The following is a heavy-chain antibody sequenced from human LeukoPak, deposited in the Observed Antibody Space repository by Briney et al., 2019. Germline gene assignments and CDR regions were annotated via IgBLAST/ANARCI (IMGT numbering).Heavy chain of an antibody. CDR3: AKNGGPHGMDV. J-gene: IGHJ6*02. Sequence: GGSLRLSCAGSGVTFSSYDMSWVRQAPGKGLEWVSYISGSGASIYYADSVKGRFTISRDNAKNSLYLQMNYLRVEDTAVYYCAKNGGPHGMDVWGQGTTVTVSS. CDR1: GVTFSSYD. CDR2: ISGSGASI. V-gene: IGHV3-48*03. D-gene: IGHD3-16*01.